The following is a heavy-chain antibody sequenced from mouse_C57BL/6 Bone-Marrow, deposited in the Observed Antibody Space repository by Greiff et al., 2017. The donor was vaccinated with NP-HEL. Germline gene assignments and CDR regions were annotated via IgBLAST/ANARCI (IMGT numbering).Heavy chain of an antibody. J-gene: IGHJ3*01. CDR1: GYTFTSYW. Sequence: QVQLKQPGAELVRPGSSVKLSCKASGYTFTSYWMHWVKQRPIQGLEWIGNIDPSDSETHYNQNFKDKATLTVDKSSSTAYLQLSSLTSEDSAVYYCVREGFAYWGPGTLVTVSA. CDR3: VREGFAY. CDR2: IDPSDSET. V-gene: IGHV1-52*01.